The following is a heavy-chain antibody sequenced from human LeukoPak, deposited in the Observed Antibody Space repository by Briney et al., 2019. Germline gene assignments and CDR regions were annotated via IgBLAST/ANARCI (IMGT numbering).Heavy chain of an antibody. CDR1: GFTFSSYG. D-gene: IGHD3-9*01. J-gene: IGHJ5*02. CDR3: ARGLRYSQRLGGFDP. CDR2: IYSSGTTI. V-gene: IGHV3-48*04. Sequence: TGGSLRLSCAASGFTFSSYGMHWVRQAPGKGLEWVSYIYSSGTTIYYADSVKGRFTISRDNAKNSLYLQMNSLGAEDTAVYYCARGLRYSQRLGGFDPWGQGTLVTVSS.